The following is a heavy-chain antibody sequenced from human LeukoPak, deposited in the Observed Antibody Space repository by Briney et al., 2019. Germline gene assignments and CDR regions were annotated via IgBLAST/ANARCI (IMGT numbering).Heavy chain of an antibody. V-gene: IGHV4-59*08. CDR3: ARGNYFGSGRFDY. CDR1: GVSIINNY. D-gene: IGHD3-10*01. Sequence: PSETLSLTCTVSGVSIINNYWHWIGQTPHKGLEWIGYTFFGGSSNYNRSLRSRITTSIDTSRSQFSLELSSVTAADTAVYFCARGNYFGSGRFDYWGQGTRVSVSS. J-gene: IGHJ4*02. CDR2: TFFGGSS.